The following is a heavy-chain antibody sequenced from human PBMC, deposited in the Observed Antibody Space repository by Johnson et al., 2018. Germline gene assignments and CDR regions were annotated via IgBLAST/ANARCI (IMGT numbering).Heavy chain of an antibody. CDR1: GFTVSSNY. Sequence: VQLVESGGGLVQPGGSRRLSCAASGFTVSSNYMSWVRQAPGKGLEWVSIIYTGGTTDYADSVKGRFTISRDNSKNSLYLQMNSLRAEDTALYYCARDTGYAFDIWGQVTMVTVSS. V-gene: IGHV3-66*01. J-gene: IGHJ3*02. CDR2: IYTGGTT. D-gene: IGHD3-10*01. CDR3: ARDTGYAFDI.